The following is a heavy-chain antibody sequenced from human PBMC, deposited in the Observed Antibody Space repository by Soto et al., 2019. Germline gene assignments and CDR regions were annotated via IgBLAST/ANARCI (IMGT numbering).Heavy chain of an antibody. J-gene: IGHJ4*02. CDR1: GYAFTTYV. CDR2: ISAHNGNT. Sequence: QVHLVQSGAEVKKPGASVKVSCKGSGYAFTTYVITWVRQAPGQGLEWMGWISAHNGNTNYAQKLQGRVTVTRDTSTSTAYMELRSLRYDDTDVYYCARGRYGDYWGQGALVTVSS. V-gene: IGHV1-18*01. D-gene: IGHD1-1*01. CDR3: ARGRYGDY.